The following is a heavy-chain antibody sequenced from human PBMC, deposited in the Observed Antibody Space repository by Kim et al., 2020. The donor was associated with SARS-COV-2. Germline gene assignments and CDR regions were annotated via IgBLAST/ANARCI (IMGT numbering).Heavy chain of an antibody. CDR1: GFTVNTKY. J-gene: IGHJ4*01. D-gene: IGHD3-10*01. CDR2: IYSGGTT. Sequence: GGSLRLSCAVSGFTVNTKYMTWVRQAPGKGLEWVALIYSGGTTYYADSVKARFSMSRDNSKNMVYLQMNSLRTEDTAVYYCARDLLWPPETSSHGDFWGQGTLVTVSS. CDR3: ARDLLWPPETSSHGDF. V-gene: IGHV3-66*02.